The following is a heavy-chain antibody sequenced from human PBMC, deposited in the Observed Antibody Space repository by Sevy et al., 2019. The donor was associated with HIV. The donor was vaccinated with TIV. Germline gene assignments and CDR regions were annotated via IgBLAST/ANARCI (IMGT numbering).Heavy chain of an antibody. CDR3: AKGLYAFDI. V-gene: IGHV3-23*01. CDR2: ISGSGGGT. CDR1: GFTFSSYA. J-gene: IGHJ3*02. Sequence: GGSLRLSCAASGFTFSSYAMSWVRQAPGKGLEWVAAISGSGGGTYYEDSVKGRFTISRDNSKNTLYLQMNSLRAEDTAVYYCAKGLYAFDIWGQGKMVTVSS.